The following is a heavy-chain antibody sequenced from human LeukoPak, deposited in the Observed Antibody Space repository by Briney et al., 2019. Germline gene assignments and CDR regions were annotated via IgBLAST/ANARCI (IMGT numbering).Heavy chain of an antibody. CDR2: IRYDGSNK. Sequence: GGSLRLSCAAPGFTFSSYGMHWVRQAPGKGLEWVAFIRYDGSNKYYADSVKGGFTISRENSKKTLYMQMNSLRAEDTAVFYCAKDSADMVRGVTSFDCWGQGTLVTVSS. D-gene: IGHD3-10*01. CDR3: AKDSADMVRGVTSFDC. J-gene: IGHJ4*02. CDR1: GFTFSSYG. V-gene: IGHV3-30*02.